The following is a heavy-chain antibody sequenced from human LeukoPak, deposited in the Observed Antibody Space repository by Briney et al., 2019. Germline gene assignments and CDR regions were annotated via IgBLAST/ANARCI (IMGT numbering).Heavy chain of an antibody. CDR2: MNPNSGNT. Sequence: ASVKVSCKASGYTFTSYDINWVRQATGQGLEWMRWMNPNSGNTGYAQKFQGRVTMTRNTSISTAYMELSSLRSEDTAVYYCARGYCSGGSCYSDPWGQGTLVTVSS. J-gene: IGHJ5*02. V-gene: IGHV1-8*01. D-gene: IGHD2-15*01. CDR3: ARGYCSGGSCYSDP. CDR1: GYTFTSYD.